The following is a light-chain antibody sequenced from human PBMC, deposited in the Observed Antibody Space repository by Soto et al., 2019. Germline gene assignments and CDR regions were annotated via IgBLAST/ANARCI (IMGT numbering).Light chain of an antibody. Sequence: QSVLTQPASVSGSPGQSITISCTGTSSDVGGYNYVSWYQQYPGKAPKLMIYGVTNRPSGVSNRFSGSKTGNTASLIISGLQAEDEAYYYCSSHRGGDSHVFGTGTKVTVL. V-gene: IGLV2-14*01. CDR3: SSHRGGDSHV. CDR1: SSDVGGYNY. J-gene: IGLJ1*01. CDR2: GVT.